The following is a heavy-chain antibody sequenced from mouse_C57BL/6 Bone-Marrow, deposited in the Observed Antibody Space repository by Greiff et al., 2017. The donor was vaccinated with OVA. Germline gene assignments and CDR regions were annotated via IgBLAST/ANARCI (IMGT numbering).Heavy chain of an antibody. CDR3: ARHNYYLYFDV. V-gene: IGHV5-6*01. CDR1: GFTFSSYG. Sequence: EVKLMESGGDLVKPGGSLKLSCAASGFTFSSYGMSWVRQTPDKRLEWVATISSGGSYTYYPDSVKGRFTISRDNAKNTLYLQMSSLKSEDTAMYYCARHNYYLYFDVWGTGTTVTVSS. CDR2: ISSGGSYT. J-gene: IGHJ1*03.